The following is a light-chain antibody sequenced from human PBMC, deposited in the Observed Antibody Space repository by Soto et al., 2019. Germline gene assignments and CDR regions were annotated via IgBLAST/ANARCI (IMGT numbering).Light chain of an antibody. CDR1: SGHSSYI. CDR3: ETWDSNTRV. CDR2: LEGSGSY. J-gene: IGLJ1*01. V-gene: IGLV4-60*02. Sequence: QPVLTQSSSASASLGSSVKLTCTLSSGHSSYIIAWHQQQPGKAPRYLMKLEGSGSYNKGSGVPDRSSGSSSGADRYLTISNLQFEDEADYYCETWDSNTRVFGTGTKLTVL.